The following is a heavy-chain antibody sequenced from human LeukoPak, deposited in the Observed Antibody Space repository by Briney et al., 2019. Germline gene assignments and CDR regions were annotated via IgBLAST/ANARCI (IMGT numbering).Heavy chain of an antibody. Sequence: GGSLRLSCAASGFTFSSYSMNWVRQAPGKGLEWVSSISSSSSYIYYADSVKGRFTISRDNSKNTLYLQMNSLRAEDTAVYYCARERWLQMDSRAFDIWGQGTMVTVSS. CDR1: GFTFSSYS. V-gene: IGHV3-21*04. CDR2: ISSSSSYI. CDR3: ARERWLQMDSRAFDI. J-gene: IGHJ3*02. D-gene: IGHD5-24*01.